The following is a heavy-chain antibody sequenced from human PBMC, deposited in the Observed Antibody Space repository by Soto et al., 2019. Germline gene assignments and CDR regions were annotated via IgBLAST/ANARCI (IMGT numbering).Heavy chain of an antibody. V-gene: IGHV2-5*02. CDR2: IYWDDDK. CDR1: GFSLSTSGVG. Sequence: QITLKESGPTRVKPTQTLTLTCTFSGFSLSTSGVGVGWIRQPPGKALERLALIYWDDDKRYSPSLKSRLTITPDTSKNQVVLTMTNMDPVDTATYYCAHRAGLQGNWNGGYFNFWGQGALVTVSS. D-gene: IGHD1-1*01. CDR3: AHRAGLQGNWNGGYFNF. J-gene: IGHJ4*02.